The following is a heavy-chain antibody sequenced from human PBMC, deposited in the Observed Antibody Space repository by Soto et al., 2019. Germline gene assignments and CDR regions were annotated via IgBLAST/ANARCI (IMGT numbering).Heavy chain of an antibody. J-gene: IGHJ5*02. Sequence: GDAPPRSCKTSGCRVTSYLITEVHKMPGKGLELMGIIFPSDSDTRYSPSFQGQVTISADRSTSTVFLQWASLKASDTAVYFCARKDKSGYFNWFDPWGQGTMVTVSS. CDR1: GCRVTSYL. V-gene: IGHV5-51*07. CDR3: ARKDKSGYFNWFDP. D-gene: IGHD3-22*01. CDR2: IFPSDSDT.